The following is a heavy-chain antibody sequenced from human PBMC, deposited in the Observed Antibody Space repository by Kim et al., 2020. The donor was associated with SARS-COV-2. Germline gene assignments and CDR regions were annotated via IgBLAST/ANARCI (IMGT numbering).Heavy chain of an antibody. D-gene: IGHD3-22*01. Sequence: SETLSLTCTVSGGSISSSSYYWGWIRQPPGKGLEWIGSIYYSGSTYYNPSLKSRVTISVDTSKNQFSLKLSSVTAADTAVYYCARGGYYDSSGYIDYWGQGTLVTVSS. J-gene: IGHJ4*02. CDR3: ARGGYYDSSGYIDY. CDR2: IYYSGST. V-gene: IGHV4-39*01. CDR1: GGSISSSSYY.